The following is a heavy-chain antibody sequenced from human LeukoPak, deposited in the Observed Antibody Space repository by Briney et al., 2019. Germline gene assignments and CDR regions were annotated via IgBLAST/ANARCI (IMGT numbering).Heavy chain of an antibody. J-gene: IGHJ3*02. Sequence: SETLSLTCTVSGGSISSYSWSWIRQPPGKGLEWIGYIYYSGSTNYNPSLESRVTISIDTSKNQFSLKLSSVTAADTAVYYCARHQWVPAFDIWGQGTMVTVSS. CDR1: GGSISSYS. CDR2: IYYSGST. V-gene: IGHV4-59*08. CDR3: ARHQWVPAFDI. D-gene: IGHD1-26*01.